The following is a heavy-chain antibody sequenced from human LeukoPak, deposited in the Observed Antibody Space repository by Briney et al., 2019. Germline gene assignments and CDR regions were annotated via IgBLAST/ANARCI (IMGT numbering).Heavy chain of an antibody. CDR3: VSFYETY. CDR2: INSDGSWT. V-gene: IGHV3-74*01. D-gene: IGHD2-2*01. Sequence: GVSLRRSCAASGNYWMHWVRQPPGKGLVWVSHINSDGSWTSYADSVKGRSTISKDNAKNTVYLQMNNLRAEDTAVYYCVSFYETYWGRGTLVTV. J-gene: IGHJ4*02. CDR1: GNYW.